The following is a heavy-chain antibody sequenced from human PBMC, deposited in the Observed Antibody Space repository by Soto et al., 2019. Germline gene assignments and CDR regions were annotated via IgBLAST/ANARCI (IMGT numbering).Heavy chain of an antibody. CDR2: ISSNGGST. CDR3: VKGSPYSSSWAPYYYYGMDV. CDR1: GFTFSSYA. Sequence: GSLRLSCSASGFTFSSYAMHWVRQAPGKGLEYVSAISSNGGSTYYADSVKGRFTISRDNSKNTLYLQMSSLRAEDTAVYYCVKGSPYSSSWAPYYYYGMDVWGQGTTVTVSS. V-gene: IGHV3-64D*06. J-gene: IGHJ6*02. D-gene: IGHD6-13*01.